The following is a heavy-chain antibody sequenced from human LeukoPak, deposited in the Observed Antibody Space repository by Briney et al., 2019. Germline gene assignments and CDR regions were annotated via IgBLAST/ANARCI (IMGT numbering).Heavy chain of an antibody. V-gene: IGHV1-2*02. CDR1: GYTFTGYC. Sequence: GASVKVSCKASGYTFTGYCMHWVRQAPGQGLEWMGWINPNSGGTNYAQKFQGRVTMTRDTSISTAYMELSRLRSDDTAVYYCARSGVGAMIVAYYFDYWGQGTLVTVSS. CDR2: INPNSGGT. CDR3: ARSGVGAMIVAYYFDY. J-gene: IGHJ4*02. D-gene: IGHD3-22*01.